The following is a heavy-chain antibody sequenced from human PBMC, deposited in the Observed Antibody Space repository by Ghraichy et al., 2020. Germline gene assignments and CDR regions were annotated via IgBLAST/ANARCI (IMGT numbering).Heavy chain of an antibody. D-gene: IGHD4-23*01. CDR1: GYTFTSYD. J-gene: IGHJ5*02. CDR2: MNPNNGDT. CDR3: ARDYGGNSGWFDP. Sequence: ASVKVSCKASGYTFTSYDLNWVRQATGQGLEWMGWMNPNNGDTGYAQKFQGRVTITRDTSISTAYMELSSLRSEDTAVYYCARDYGGNSGWFDPWGQGTLVTVSS. V-gene: IGHV1-8*03.